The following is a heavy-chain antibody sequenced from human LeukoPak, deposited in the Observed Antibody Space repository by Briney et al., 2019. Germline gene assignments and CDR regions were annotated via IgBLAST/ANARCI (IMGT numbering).Heavy chain of an antibody. CDR3: AKLLMAMVRGVDIDC. CDR1: GFTFSSYG. CDR2: ITGSGGST. Sequence: GSLRLSCAASGFTFSSYGMSWVRQASGKGLEWVSAITGSGGSTYYADSVKGRFTISRDNSKNTLYLQMNSLRAEDTAVYYCAKLLMAMVRGVDIDCWGQGTLITVSS. J-gene: IGHJ4*02. D-gene: IGHD3-10*01. V-gene: IGHV3-23*01.